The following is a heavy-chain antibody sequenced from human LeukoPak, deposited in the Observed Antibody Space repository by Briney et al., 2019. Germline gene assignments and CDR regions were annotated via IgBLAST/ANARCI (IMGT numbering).Heavy chain of an antibody. J-gene: IGHJ4*02. CDR3: ARSEYSGSYYEFDY. CDR1: GGSISSYY. D-gene: IGHD1-26*01. V-gene: IGHV4-59*01. CDR2: IYYSGST. Sequence: PSETLSLTCTVSGGSISSYYWSWIRQPPGKGLEWIGYIYYSGSTNYNPSLKSRATISVDTSKNQFSLKLSSVTAADTAVHYCARSEYSGSYYEFDYWGQGTLVTVSS.